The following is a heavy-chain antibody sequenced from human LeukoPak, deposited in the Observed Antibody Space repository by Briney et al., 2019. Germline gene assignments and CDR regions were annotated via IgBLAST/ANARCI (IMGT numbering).Heavy chain of an antibody. V-gene: IGHV4-59*12. J-gene: IGHJ6*03. Sequence: SETLSLTCTVSGGSISSYYWSWIRQPPGKGLEWIGYIYYSGSTNYNPSLKSRVTISVDTSKNQFSLKLSSVTTADTAVYYCASSGWFSVFMDVWGKGTTVTVSS. D-gene: IGHD6-19*01. CDR1: GGSISSYY. CDR2: IYYSGST. CDR3: ASSGWFSVFMDV.